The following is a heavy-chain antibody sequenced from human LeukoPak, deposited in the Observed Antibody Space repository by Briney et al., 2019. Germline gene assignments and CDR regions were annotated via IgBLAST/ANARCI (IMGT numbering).Heavy chain of an antibody. V-gene: IGHV3-30*01. CDR3: ARDPVGATTRCFDY. J-gene: IGHJ4*02. D-gene: IGHD1-26*01. Sequence: GGSLRLSCAASGFTFSSYAMHWVRQAPGKGLEWVAVISYDGSNKYYADSVKGRFTISRDNSKNTLYLQMNSLRAEDTAVYYCARDPVGATTRCFDYWGQGTLVTVSS. CDR2: ISYDGSNK. CDR1: GFTFSSYA.